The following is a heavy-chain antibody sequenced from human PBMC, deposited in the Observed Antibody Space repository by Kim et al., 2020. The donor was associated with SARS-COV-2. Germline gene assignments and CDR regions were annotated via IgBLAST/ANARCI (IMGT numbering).Heavy chain of an antibody. D-gene: IGHD6-13*01. CDR3: ARAAPPGAFDI. Sequence: SETLSLTCTVSGGSISSYYWSWIRQPPGKGLEWIGYIYYSGSTNYNPSLKSRVTISVDTSKNQFSLKLSSVTAADTAVYYCARAAPPGAFDIWGQGTMVTVSS. V-gene: IGHV4-59*08. J-gene: IGHJ3*02. CDR2: IYYSGST. CDR1: GGSISSYY.